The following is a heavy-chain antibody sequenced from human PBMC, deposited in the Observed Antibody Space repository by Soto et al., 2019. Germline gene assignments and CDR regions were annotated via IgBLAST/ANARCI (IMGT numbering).Heavy chain of an antibody. CDR1: GGPFSSYA. V-gene: IGHV1-69*06. J-gene: IGHJ4*02. Sequence: GASVKVSCKASGGPFSSYAISWVRQAPGQGLEWMGGIIPIFGTANYAQKFQGRVTITADKSTSTAYMELSSLRSEDTAVYYCARDDTNGVLRFDYWGQVTLVTVSA. CDR2: IIPIFGTA. D-gene: IGHD2-8*01. CDR3: ARDDTNGVLRFDY.